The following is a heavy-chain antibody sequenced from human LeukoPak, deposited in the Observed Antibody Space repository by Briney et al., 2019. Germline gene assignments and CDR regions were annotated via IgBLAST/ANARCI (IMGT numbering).Heavy chain of an antibody. CDR1: GGTISSSNW. Sequence: SETLSLTCAVSGGTISSSNWWSWARQPPGKGLEWIGEIYHSGSTNYNASLKSRVTISVDKSKNQFSRKLSSVTAADTAVYYCARDSTEGFACWRQGRLVTVSS. CDR2: IYHSGST. D-gene: IGHD2-2*01. V-gene: IGHV4-4*02. CDR3: ARDSTEGFAC. J-gene: IGHJ4*02.